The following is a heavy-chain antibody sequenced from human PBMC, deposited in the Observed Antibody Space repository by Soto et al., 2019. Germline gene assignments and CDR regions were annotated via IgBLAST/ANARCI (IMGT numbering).Heavy chain of an antibody. CDR3: AKDRLITFGGVIVSPEFDY. CDR1: GFTFSSYA. V-gene: IGHV3-23*01. CDR2: ISGSGGST. Sequence: PGGSLRLSCAASGFTFSSYAMSWVRQAPGKGLEWVSAISGSGGSTYYADSVKGRFTISRDNSKNTLYLQMNSLRAEDTAVYYCAKDRLITFGGVIVSPEFDYWGQGTLVTVSS. J-gene: IGHJ4*02. D-gene: IGHD3-16*02.